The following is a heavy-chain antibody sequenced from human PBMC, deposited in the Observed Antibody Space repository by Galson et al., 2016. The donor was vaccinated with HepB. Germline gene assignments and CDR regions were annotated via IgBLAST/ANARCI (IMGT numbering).Heavy chain of an antibody. J-gene: IGHJ4*02. CDR3: ARGTPYDASGPFDY. D-gene: IGHD3-22*01. Sequence: TLSLTCGVSGASIRSGGYSWNWIRQPPGKALEWIGYFYHSGITYYNPSLKSRVTISVDRSKNQFSLNLKSVTAADTAVYYCARGTPYDASGPFDYWGQGTLVTVSA. V-gene: IGHV4-30-2*01. CDR2: FYHSGIT. CDR1: GASIRSGGYS.